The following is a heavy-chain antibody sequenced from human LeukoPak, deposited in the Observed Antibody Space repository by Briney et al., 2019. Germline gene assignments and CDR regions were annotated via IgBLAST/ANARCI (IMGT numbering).Heavy chain of an antibody. Sequence: SETLSLTCTVSSGSISGYCWSWIRQPPGKGLEWVGYISYSGSTNYNPSLKSRVTISVDTSKNQFPLKLSSVTAADTAIYYCARDGRAGSLFAYWGQGTLVTVSS. CDR3: ARDGRAGSLFAY. D-gene: IGHD6-19*01. CDR1: SGSISGYC. CDR2: ISYSGST. J-gene: IGHJ4*02. V-gene: IGHV4-59*01.